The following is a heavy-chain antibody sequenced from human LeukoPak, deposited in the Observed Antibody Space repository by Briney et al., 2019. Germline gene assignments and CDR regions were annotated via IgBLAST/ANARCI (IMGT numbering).Heavy chain of an antibody. Sequence: SETLSLTCTVSGGSISSYYWSWIRQPPGKGLEWIGYIYYSGSTDYNPSLKSRVTISVDTSKNQFSLKLSSVTAADTAVYYCARVGSPDSGSYYSDAFDIWGQGTMVTVSS. V-gene: IGHV4-59*08. D-gene: IGHD1-26*01. CDR3: ARVGSPDSGSYYSDAFDI. CDR2: IYYSGST. CDR1: GGSISSYY. J-gene: IGHJ3*02.